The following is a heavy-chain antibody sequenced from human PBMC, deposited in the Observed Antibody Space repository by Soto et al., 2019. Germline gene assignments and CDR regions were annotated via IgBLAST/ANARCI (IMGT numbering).Heavy chain of an antibody. CDR3: ARSNSGYYKWFDP. J-gene: IGHJ5*02. CDR2: INAGNGNT. V-gene: IGHV1-3*01. CDR1: GYTFTSYE. D-gene: IGHD3-22*01. Sequence: ASVKVSCKASGYTFTSYEMHWVRQAPGQRLEWMGWINAGNGNTKYSQKFQGRVTITRDTSASTAYMELSSLRSEDTAVYYCARSNSGYYKWFDPWGQGTLVTVSS.